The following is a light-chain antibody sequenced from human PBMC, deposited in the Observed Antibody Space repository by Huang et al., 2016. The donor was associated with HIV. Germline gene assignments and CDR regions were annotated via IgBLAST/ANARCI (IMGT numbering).Light chain of an antibody. Sequence: AIRITQSPSSLSASTGDKVSITCRASQDINTYLAWYQQKPGKPPSLLIYATSTLQSGVPSRCSGSGSGTDFPLTITHLQSEDFATYYCQQYYSFPLTFGQGSQVEV. CDR1: QDINTY. J-gene: IGKJ1*01. CDR2: ATS. CDR3: QQYYSFPLT. V-gene: IGKV1-8*01.